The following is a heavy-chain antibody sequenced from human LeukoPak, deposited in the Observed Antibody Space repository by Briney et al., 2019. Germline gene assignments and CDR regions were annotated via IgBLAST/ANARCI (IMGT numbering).Heavy chain of an antibody. V-gene: IGHV3-23*01. CDR2: ISGSDDGT. J-gene: IGHJ4*02. Sequence: PGGSLRLSCAASGFTFSSYDMSWARQAPGKGLERVSAISGSDDGTYYADSVKGRFTISRDNSRNTLYLQMNTLRAEDTAVYFCAKSPVSSCRGSFCYPFDYWGQGNLVTVSS. CDR3: AKSPVSSCRGSFCYPFDY. CDR1: GFTFSSYD. D-gene: IGHD2-15*01.